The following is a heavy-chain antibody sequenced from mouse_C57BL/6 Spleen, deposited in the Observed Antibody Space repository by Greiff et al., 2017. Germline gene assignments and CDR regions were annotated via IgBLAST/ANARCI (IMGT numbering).Heavy chain of an antibody. CDR3: ARHGDSNYGYFDV. J-gene: IGHJ1*03. CDR1: EYEFPSHD. V-gene: IGHV5-2*01. D-gene: IGHD2-5*01. Sequence: EVKLMESGGGLVQPGESLKLSCESNEYEFPSHDMSWVRKTPEKRLELVAAINSDGGSTYYPDTMERRFIITRDNTKKTRYLQMSRLRYEDTALYYCARHGDSNYGYFDVWGTGTTVTVSS. CDR2: INSDGGST.